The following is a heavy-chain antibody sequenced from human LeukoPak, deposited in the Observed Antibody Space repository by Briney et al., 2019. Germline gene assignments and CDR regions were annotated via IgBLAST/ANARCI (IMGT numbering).Heavy chain of an antibody. CDR2: IYYSGNT. V-gene: IGHV4-59*11. CDR3: TRGDCGGDCYVDY. J-gene: IGHJ4*02. CDR1: GGSISSHY. D-gene: IGHD2-21*01. Sequence: SETPSLTCTVSGGSISSHYWSWIRQPPGKGLEWIGYIYYSGNTKYNPSLKGRVTISVDTSKNQISLRLSSVTAADTAVYYCTRGDCGGDCYVDYWGQGTLVTVSS.